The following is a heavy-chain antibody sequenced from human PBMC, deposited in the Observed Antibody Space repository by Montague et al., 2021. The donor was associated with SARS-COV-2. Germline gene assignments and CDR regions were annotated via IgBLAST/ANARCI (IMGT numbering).Heavy chain of an antibody. Sequence: YLRLSCAASGFTFISFTMNWVRQAPGQGLEWVSSITASSIYIYYADSVKGRFTISRDNAKNSLYLQMNSLRAEDTAVYYCTGDAFTMIIDAFNIWGQGTKVTVSS. CDR3: TGDAFTMIIDAFNI. J-gene: IGHJ3*02. D-gene: IGHD3-22*01. V-gene: IGHV3-21*01. CDR1: GFTFISFT. CDR2: ITASSIYI.